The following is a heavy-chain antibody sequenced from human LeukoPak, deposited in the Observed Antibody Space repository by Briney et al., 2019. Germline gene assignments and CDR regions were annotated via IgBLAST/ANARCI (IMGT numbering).Heavy chain of an antibody. V-gene: IGHV3-30*04. CDR1: GFTFSSYS. J-gene: IGHJ4*02. Sequence: PGGSLRLSCAASGFTFSSYSMRWVRQAPGKGLEWVANILYDGSHEFYADSVKGRFTISRDNSKNTLYLQINSLKTEDTAVYFCAKEGRWLDSWGQGTLVTVSS. CDR3: AKEGRWLDS. D-gene: IGHD4-23*01. CDR2: ILYDGSHE.